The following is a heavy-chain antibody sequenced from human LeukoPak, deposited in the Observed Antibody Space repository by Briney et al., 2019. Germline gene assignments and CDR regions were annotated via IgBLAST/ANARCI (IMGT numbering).Heavy chain of an antibody. CDR3: ARLPRYGGYDHFDY. J-gene: IGHJ4*02. Sequence: SETLSLTCTVPGDSIDSYYWSWIRQPPGKGLEWIGYIYYRGTTSYNPLLKSRVTISVDTSKNQFSLKLNSVTAADTAVYYCARLPRYGGYDHFDYWGQGILVIVSS. D-gene: IGHD5-12*01. V-gene: IGHV4-59*12. CDR1: GDSIDSYY. CDR2: IYYRGTT.